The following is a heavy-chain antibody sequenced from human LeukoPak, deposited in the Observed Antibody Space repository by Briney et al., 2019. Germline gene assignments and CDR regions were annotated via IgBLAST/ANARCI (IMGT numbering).Heavy chain of an antibody. Sequence: GGSLRLSCAASGFTVSSKHMTWVRQAPGRGLEWVSSISGSSSYIYYADSVKGRFTISRDNAKNSLFLQMNSLRAEDTAVYYCASRPYDNSGYYYVWGQGILVTVSS. D-gene: IGHD3-22*01. CDR1: GFTVSSKH. V-gene: IGHV3-21*01. CDR2: ISGSSSYI. J-gene: IGHJ4*02. CDR3: ASRPYDNSGYYYV.